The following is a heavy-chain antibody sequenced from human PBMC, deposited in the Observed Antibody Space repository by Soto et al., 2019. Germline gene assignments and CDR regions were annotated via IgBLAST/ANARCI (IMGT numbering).Heavy chain of an antibody. CDR2: IYYSGST. V-gene: IGHV4-30-4*01. J-gene: IGHJ5*02. D-gene: IGHD5-18*01. Sequence: SETLSLTCTVSGGSISSGDYYWSWIRQPPGKGLEWSGYIYYSGSTYYNPSLKSRVTISVDTSKNQFSLKLSSVTAADTAVYYCARGVAMVTRAWFDPWGQGTLVTVSS. CDR1: GGSISSGDYY. CDR3: ARGVAMVTRAWFDP.